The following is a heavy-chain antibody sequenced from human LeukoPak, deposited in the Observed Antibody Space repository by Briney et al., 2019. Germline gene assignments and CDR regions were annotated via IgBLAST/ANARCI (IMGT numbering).Heavy chain of an antibody. V-gene: IGHV3-21*01. CDR1: GFTFSSYS. Sequence: GGSLRLSCAASGFTFSSYSMNSVRDAPGKRLEWVSSISSSSRYIYYADSVKGRFTISRDNDKNSLYLQMNSLRAEDTAVYYCARLGYGGSYSDYWGQGTLVTVSS. CDR2: ISSSSRYI. CDR3: ARLGYGGSYSDY. J-gene: IGHJ4*02. D-gene: IGHD1-26*01.